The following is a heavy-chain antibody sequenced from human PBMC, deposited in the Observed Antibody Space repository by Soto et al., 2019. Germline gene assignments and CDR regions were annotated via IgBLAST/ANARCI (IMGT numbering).Heavy chain of an antibody. CDR2: IHVTGNT. J-gene: IGHJ5*02. CDR1: GGSMNNYL. CDR3: ARGPFFARYQPFDA. V-gene: IGHV4-59*01. D-gene: IGHD1-20*01. Sequence: PSETLSLTCTVSGGSMNNYLWSWIRQTPGDGLEWIGYIHVTGNTYHNPSLKSSVTISIDASKTQFFLTLTSVTAADTAVYYCARGPFFARYQPFDAWGRGILVTVSS.